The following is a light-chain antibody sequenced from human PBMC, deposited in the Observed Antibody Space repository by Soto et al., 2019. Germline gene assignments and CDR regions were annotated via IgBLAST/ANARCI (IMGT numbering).Light chain of an antibody. CDR2: GAS. Sequence: EIVMTQSPDTLSVSPGERVTLSCRASEDVGSNLAWYQQKVGQVPRLVIYGASSRATGMPDRFSASGAGTEVTHTISSLQSEDFGVYCCQQYNQWPEWTFGQGTRGDI. CDR1: EDVGSN. J-gene: IGKJ1*01. CDR3: QQYNQWPEWT. V-gene: IGKV3-15*01.